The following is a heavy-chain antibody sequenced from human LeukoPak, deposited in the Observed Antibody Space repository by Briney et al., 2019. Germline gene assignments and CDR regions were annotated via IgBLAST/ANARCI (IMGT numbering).Heavy chain of an antibody. V-gene: IGHV1-69*05. CDR3: ARDGGRWLQSGSISAFDI. Sequence: GASVKVSCKASGGTFSSYAISWVRQAPGQGLEWMGGTIPIFGTANYAQKFQGRVTITTDESTSTAYMELSSLRSEDTAVYYCARDGGRWLQSGSISAFDIWGQGTMVTVSS. CDR1: GGTFSSYA. CDR2: TIPIFGTA. D-gene: IGHD5-24*01. J-gene: IGHJ3*02.